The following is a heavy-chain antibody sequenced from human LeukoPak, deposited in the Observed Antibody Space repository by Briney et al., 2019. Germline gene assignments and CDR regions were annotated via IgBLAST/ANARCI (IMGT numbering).Heavy chain of an antibody. J-gene: IGHJ4*02. Sequence: PGGSLRLSCAASGFTFSSYAMSWVRRAPGKGLEWVSAISGSGGSTYYADSVKGRFTISRDNSKNTLYLQMNSLRAEDTAVYYCAKGYSSGWSVGSYWGQGTLVTVSS. CDR1: GFTFSSYA. CDR2: ISGSGGST. CDR3: AKGYSSGWSVGSY. V-gene: IGHV3-23*01. D-gene: IGHD6-19*01.